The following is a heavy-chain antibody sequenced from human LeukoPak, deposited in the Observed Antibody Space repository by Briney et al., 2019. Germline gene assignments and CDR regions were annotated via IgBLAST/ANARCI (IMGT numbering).Heavy chain of an antibody. CDR1: GLTFSSYA. Sequence: GGSLRLSCAASGLTFSSYAMSWVRQAPGKGLEWVSAISGSGGSTYYADSVKGRFTISRDNSKNTLCLQMNSLRAEDTAVYYCAKDLGGLRYFDWLSMDYYYGMDVWGQGTTVTVSS. J-gene: IGHJ6*02. D-gene: IGHD3-9*01. CDR3: AKDLGGLRYFDWLSMDYYYGMDV. CDR2: ISGSGGST. V-gene: IGHV3-23*01.